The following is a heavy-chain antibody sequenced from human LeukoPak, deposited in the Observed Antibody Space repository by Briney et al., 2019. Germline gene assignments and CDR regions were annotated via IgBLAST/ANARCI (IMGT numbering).Heavy chain of an antibody. Sequence: QPGGSLRLSCAASGFTFSSYGMHWVRQAPGKGLEWVAFIRYDGSYKYYADSVKGRFTISRDNSKNTLYLQMNSLRAEDTAVYYCAKGVEVGWCGKLFYYYYMDVWGKGTTVTVSS. CDR1: GFTFSSYG. J-gene: IGHJ6*03. CDR2: IRYDGSYK. V-gene: IGHV3-30*02. CDR3: AKGVEVGWCGKLFYYYYMDV. D-gene: IGHD3-10*01.